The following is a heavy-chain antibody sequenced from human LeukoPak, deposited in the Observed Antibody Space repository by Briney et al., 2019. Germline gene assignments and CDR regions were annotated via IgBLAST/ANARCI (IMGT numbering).Heavy chain of an antibody. V-gene: IGHV3-23*01. CDR1: GFTFSSFG. CDR2: LTGSGGTT. CDR3: AKGHTVTSNFDY. D-gene: IGHD4-17*01. J-gene: IGHJ4*02. Sequence: PGGSLRLSCAASGFTFSSFGMYWVRQTSGSGLEWVAGLTGSGGTTYHAASVEGRFTISRDNSKNTLYLQMNSLRAEDTAVYYCAKGHTVTSNFDYWGQGTLVTVSS.